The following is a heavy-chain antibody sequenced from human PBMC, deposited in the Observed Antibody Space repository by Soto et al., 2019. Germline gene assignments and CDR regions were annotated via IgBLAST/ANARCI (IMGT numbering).Heavy chain of an antibody. CDR1: GYTFTGYY. CDR2: INPNSGGT. D-gene: IGHD4-17*01. V-gene: IGHV1-2*04. J-gene: IGHJ5*02. CDR3: ARGPPPSTVATRSDWFDP. Sequence: ASVKVSCKASGYTFTGYYMHWVRQAPGQGLEWMGWINPNSGGTNYAQKFQGWVTMTRDTSISTADMELSRLRSDDTAVYYCARGPPPSTVATRSDWFDPWGQGTLVTVSS.